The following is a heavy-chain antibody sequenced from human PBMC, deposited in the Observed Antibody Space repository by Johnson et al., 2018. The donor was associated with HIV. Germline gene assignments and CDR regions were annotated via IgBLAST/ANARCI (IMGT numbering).Heavy chain of an antibody. J-gene: IGHJ3*02. CDR1: GFTFSSYA. CDR2: ISYDGSNK. Sequence: VQLVESGGGLVQPGRSLRLSCAASGFTFSSYAMHWVRQAPGKGLEWVAVISYDGSNKYYADSVKGRFTISSDNSKNTLYLQMNSLRAEDTAVYYCARDPNSSNCSGVTCYSAAFDIWGQGTMVTISS. CDR3: ARDPNSSNCSGVTCYSAAFDI. V-gene: IGHV3-30-3*01. D-gene: IGHD2-15*01.